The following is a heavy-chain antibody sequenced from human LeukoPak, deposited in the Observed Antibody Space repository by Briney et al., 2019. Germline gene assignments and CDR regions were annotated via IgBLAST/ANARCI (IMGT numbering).Heavy chain of an antibody. Sequence: GGSLRLSCAASGFTFSSYAMSWVRQAPGKGLEWVSAISGSGGSTYYADSVKGRFTISRDNSKNTLYLQMNSLRAEDTAVYYCARDRTMGYYYGSGTFQHWGQGTLVTVSS. CDR2: ISGSGGST. V-gene: IGHV3-23*01. D-gene: IGHD3-10*01. J-gene: IGHJ1*01. CDR3: ARDRTMGYYYGSGTFQH. CDR1: GFTFSSYA.